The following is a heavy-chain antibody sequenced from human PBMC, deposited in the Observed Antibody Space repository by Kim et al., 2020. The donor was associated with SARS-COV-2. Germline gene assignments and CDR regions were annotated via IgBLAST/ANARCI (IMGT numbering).Heavy chain of an antibody. CDR2: ISYDGSNK. CDR1: GFTFSSYA. V-gene: IGHV3-30*04. J-gene: IGHJ6*01. Sequence: GGSLRLSCAASGFTFSSYAMHWVRQAPGKGLEWVAVISYDGSNKYYADSVKGRFTISRDNSKNTLYLQMNSLRAEDTAVYYCAREAFGELFSSYYYYYYG. D-gene: IGHD3-10*01. CDR3: AREAFGELFSSYYYYYYG.